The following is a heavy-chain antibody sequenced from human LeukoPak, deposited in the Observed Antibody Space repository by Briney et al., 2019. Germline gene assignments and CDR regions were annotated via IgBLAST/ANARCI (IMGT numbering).Heavy chain of an antibody. Sequence: SETLSLTCAVSGGSISGGGYSWSWIRHPPGKGLEWIGYIYYSGTTYYNPSLKSRVTISVDTSKNQFSLKLSSVTAADTAVYYCARVDGSGSYYNPSGYYYYYMDVWGKGTTVTISS. J-gene: IGHJ6*03. CDR1: GGSISGGGYS. V-gene: IGHV4-30-4*07. CDR3: ARVDGSGSYYNPSGYYYYYMDV. CDR2: IYYSGTT. D-gene: IGHD3-10*01.